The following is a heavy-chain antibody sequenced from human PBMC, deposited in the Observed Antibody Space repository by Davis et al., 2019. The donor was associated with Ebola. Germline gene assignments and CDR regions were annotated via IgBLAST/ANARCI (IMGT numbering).Heavy chain of an antibody. D-gene: IGHD1-26*01. J-gene: IGHJ4*02. CDR2: INHSGST. CDR3: ARVGGRKLLRY. V-gene: IGHV4-34*01. Sequence: PSETLSLTCAVYGGSFSGYYWSWIRQPPGKGLEWIGEINHSGSTNYNPSLKSRVTISVDTSKNQFSLKLSSVTAADTAVYYCARVGGRKLLRYWGQGTLVTVSS. CDR1: GGSFSGYY.